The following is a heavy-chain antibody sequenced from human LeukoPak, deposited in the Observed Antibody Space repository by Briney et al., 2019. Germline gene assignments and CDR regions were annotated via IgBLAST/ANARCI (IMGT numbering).Heavy chain of an antibody. CDR3: ARRTDWSPGNGFDR. CDR1: GGSISSYD. J-gene: IGHJ5*02. D-gene: IGHD3-9*01. Sequence: SETLSLTCTVSGGSISSYDWSWIRQPPGKGLEWIAHIHYSGSTNYNAAPKRRITIPSDTSKNQFSLKLSSVPAADPAVYYCARRTDWSPGNGFDRWGQGTLVTVSS. V-gene: IGHV4-59*01. CDR2: IHYSGST.